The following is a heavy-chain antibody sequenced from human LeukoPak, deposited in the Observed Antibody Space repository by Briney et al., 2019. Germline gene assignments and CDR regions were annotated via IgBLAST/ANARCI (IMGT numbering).Heavy chain of an antibody. CDR2: IYYSGST. D-gene: IGHD3-10*01. V-gene: IGHV4-39*01. CDR3: ARSPAGTLDY. Sequence: PSETLSLTCTVSGGSISSSSYYWGWIRQPPGKGLEWIGSIYYSGSTYYNPSLKSRVTISVDTSKNQFSLKLSSVTAADTAVYYCARSPAGTLDYWGQGTLVTVSS. J-gene: IGHJ4*02. CDR1: GGSISSSSYY.